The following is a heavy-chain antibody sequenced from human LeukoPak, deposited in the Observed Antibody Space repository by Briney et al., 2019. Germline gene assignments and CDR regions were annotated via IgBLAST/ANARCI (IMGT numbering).Heavy chain of an antibody. V-gene: IGHV1-2*02. D-gene: IGHD5-18*01. CDR2: INPNSGGT. CDR1: GYTFTGYY. J-gene: IGHJ5*02. Sequence: ASVKVSCKASGYTFTGYYMHWVRQAPGQGLEWMGWINPNSGGTNYAQKFQGRVTMTRDTSISTAYMELSRLRSDDTAVYYCARDPDMSGYGLVSWFDPWGQGTLVTVSS. CDR3: ARDPDMSGYGLVSWFDP.